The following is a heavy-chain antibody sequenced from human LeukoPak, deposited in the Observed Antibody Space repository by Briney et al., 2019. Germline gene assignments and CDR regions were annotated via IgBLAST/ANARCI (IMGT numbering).Heavy chain of an antibody. CDR1: GFTFSSYA. Sequence: GGSLRLSCAASGFTFSSYAMHWVRQAPGKGLEWVAVISYDGSNKYYADSVKGRFTISRDNSKNTLYLQMNSLRAEGTAVYYCARDVCSSTSCYKGDAFDIWGQGTMVTVSS. CDR3: ARDVCSSTSCYKGDAFDI. V-gene: IGHV3-30-3*01. J-gene: IGHJ3*02. D-gene: IGHD2-2*02. CDR2: ISYDGSNK.